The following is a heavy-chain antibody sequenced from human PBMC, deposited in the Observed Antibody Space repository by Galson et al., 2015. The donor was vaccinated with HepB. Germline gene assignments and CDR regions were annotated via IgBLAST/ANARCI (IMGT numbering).Heavy chain of an antibody. D-gene: IGHD3-10*01. CDR1: GFTFDDYT. V-gene: IGHV3-43*01. CDR3: AKDKITMVRGAIEEFGFDP. CDR2: ISWDGGST. Sequence: SLRLSCAASGFTFDDYTMHWVRQAPGKGLEWVSLISWDGGSTYYADSVKGRFTISRDNSKNSLYLQMNSLRTEDTALYYCAKDKITMVRGAIEEFGFDPWGQGTLVTVSS. J-gene: IGHJ5*02.